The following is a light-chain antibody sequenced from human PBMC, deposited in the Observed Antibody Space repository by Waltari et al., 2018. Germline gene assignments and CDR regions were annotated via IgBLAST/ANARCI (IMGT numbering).Light chain of an antibody. CDR1: SGHSSYA. J-gene: IGLJ2*01. Sequence: QLVLTQSPSASASLGASVKLTCTLSSGHSSYAIAWHQQQPEKGPRYLMKLNSDGSHNTGDGIPGRFSGSSSGAERYLTISSLQSEDEADYYCQTWGDGTVVFGGGTKLTVL. V-gene: IGLV4-69*01. CDR3: QTWGDGTVV. CDR2: LNSDGSH.